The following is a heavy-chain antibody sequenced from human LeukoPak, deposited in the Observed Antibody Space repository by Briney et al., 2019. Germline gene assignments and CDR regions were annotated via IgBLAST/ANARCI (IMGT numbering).Heavy chain of an antibody. CDR2: ISYDGTNK. D-gene: IGHD6-19*01. V-gene: IGHV3-30*04. J-gene: IGHJ4*02. CDR3: ARGYTSASL. CDR1: GFTFNIFA. Sequence: PGGSLRLSCAASGFTFNIFAMHWVRRAPGKGLEWVAVISYDGTNKYYADSVKGRFTISRDNSKNTLYLQMDSRRADDMSVDYCARGYTSASLWGQGTLVTVSS.